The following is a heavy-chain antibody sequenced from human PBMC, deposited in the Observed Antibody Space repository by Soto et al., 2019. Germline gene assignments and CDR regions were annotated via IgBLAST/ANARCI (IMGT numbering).Heavy chain of an antibody. CDR1: GYTFTSYD. Sequence: QVQLVHSGAEVKKPGASVKVSCKASGYTFTSYDINWVRQATGQGREWMGWMNPNSGNTGYAQKFQGRVTMTRNTSISTDYMELSSLRYEDTAVYYCARAGDSGYDYGEGGYYGMDVWGQGTTVTVSS. CDR2: MNPNSGNT. D-gene: IGHD5-12*01. J-gene: IGHJ6*02. V-gene: IGHV1-8*01. CDR3: ARAGDSGYDYGEGGYYGMDV.